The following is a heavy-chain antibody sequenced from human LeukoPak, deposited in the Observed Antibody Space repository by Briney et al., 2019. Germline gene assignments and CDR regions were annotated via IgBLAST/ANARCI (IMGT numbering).Heavy chain of an antibody. CDR3: ARTLSFGELPFPVDY. J-gene: IGHJ4*02. CDR2: ISYDGSNK. Sequence: GGSLGLSCAASGFTFSSYAMHWVRQAPGKGLEWVAVISYDGSNKYYADSVKGRFTISRDNSKNTLYLQMNSLRAEDTAVYYCARTLSFGELPFPVDYWGQGTLVTVSS. CDR1: GFTFSSYA. V-gene: IGHV3-30-3*01. D-gene: IGHD3-10*01.